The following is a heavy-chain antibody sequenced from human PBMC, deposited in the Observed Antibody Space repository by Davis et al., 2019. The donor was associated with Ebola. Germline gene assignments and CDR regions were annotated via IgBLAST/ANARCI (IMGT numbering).Heavy chain of an antibody. Sequence: GESLKISCAASGFTFSSYSMNWVRQAPGKGLEWVSAISGSGGSTYYADSVKGRFTISRDNSKNTLYLQMNSLRAEDTAVYYCARATYWWGQGTLVTVSS. V-gene: IGHV3-23*01. D-gene: IGHD2-8*02. J-gene: IGHJ4*02. CDR1: GFTFSSYS. CDR3: ARATYW. CDR2: ISGSGGST.